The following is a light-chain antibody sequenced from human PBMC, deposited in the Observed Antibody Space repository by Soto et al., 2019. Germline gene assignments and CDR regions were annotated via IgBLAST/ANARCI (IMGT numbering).Light chain of an antibody. CDR3: QQYGSSGT. Sequence: EIVLTQSPGTLSLSQGEIATLSCRASQSVSNNYLAWYQQKPGQAPRLLIYGASNRATGIPDRFSGSGSGTDFTLTIRRLEPEDFAVYYCQQYGSSGTFGQGTKLDIK. CDR1: QSVSNNY. CDR2: GAS. J-gene: IGKJ1*01. V-gene: IGKV3-20*01.